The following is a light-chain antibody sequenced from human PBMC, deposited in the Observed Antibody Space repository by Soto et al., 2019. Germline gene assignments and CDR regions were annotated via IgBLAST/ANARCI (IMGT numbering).Light chain of an antibody. CDR2: DAS. V-gene: IGKV3-15*01. Sequence: EIVLTQSPATLSVSPGDRVTLSCRASQSISSDLAWFQQKPGQAPRFLIHDASTRATGIPARFSGSGSETEFILTISSLQSEDFAIYYCQQYNNWPLTFGGGTKVEIK. CDR1: QSISSD. CDR3: QQYNNWPLT. J-gene: IGKJ4*01.